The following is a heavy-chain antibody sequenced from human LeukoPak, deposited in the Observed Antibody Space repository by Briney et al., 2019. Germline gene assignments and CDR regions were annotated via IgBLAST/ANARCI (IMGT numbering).Heavy chain of an antibody. Sequence: PSETLSLTCTVSGASISSSSYYWGWIRQPPGKGLEWIGEINHSGSTNYNPSLKSRVTISVDTSKNQFSLKLSSVTAADTAVYYCARLRELWYFDLWGRGTLVTVSS. J-gene: IGHJ2*01. V-gene: IGHV4-39*07. D-gene: IGHD1-7*01. CDR3: ARLRELWYFDL. CDR1: GASISSSSYY. CDR2: INHSGST.